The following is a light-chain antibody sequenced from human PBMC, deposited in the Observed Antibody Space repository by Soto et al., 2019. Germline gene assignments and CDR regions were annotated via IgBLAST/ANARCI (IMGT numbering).Light chain of an antibody. V-gene: IGKV1-5*03. CDR3: QQYNVYPWT. J-gene: IGKJ1*01. CDR2: KAS. Sequence: DIQMTQSPYTLSASVGDRVTITCRASQSISSWLAWYQQKAGEAPKLLIYKASSLESGVPSRFGGSGSGTEFTLTISSLQSDDFATYYCQQYNVYPWTFGQGTKVEIK. CDR1: QSISSW.